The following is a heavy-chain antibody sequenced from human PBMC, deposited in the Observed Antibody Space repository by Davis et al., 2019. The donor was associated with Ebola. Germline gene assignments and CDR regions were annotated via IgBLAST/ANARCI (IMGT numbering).Heavy chain of an antibody. CDR3: AREGFYFYGMDV. V-gene: IGHV3-33*08. D-gene: IGHD2/OR15-2a*01. J-gene: IGHJ6*02. CDR2: ISYEGITK. CDR1: TLTFSVDA. Sequence: GGSLRLSCAASTLTFSVDAMSWVRQAPGKGLEWVSIISYEGITKDYADSVRGRFTISRDNSKNLLLLEMSSLRAEDTAVYYCAREGFYFYGMDVWGQGTTVTVSS.